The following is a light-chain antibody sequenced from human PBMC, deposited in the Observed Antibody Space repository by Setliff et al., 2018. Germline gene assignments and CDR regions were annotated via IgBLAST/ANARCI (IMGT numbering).Light chain of an antibody. J-gene: IGLJ1*01. Sequence: QSVLTQPASVSGSPGQSITISCTGASSDIGAYNYVSWYQQYPRQAPKLIIYDVSIRPSGVSDRFSAHKSGNTASLSISGLQIEDEGYYYCASYTSITTGVFGTGTKVTVL. CDR2: DVS. CDR3: ASYTSITTGV. CDR1: SSDIGAYNY. V-gene: IGLV2-14*03.